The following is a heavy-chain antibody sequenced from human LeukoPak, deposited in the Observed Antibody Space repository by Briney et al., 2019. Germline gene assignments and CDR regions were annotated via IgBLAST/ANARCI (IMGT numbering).Heavy chain of an antibody. J-gene: IGHJ3*02. CDR1: GYTFTSYG. D-gene: IGHD4-23*01. V-gene: IGHV1-18*01. Sequence: ASVKVSCKASGYTFTSYGISWVRQAPGQGLEWMGWISAYNGNTNYAQKLQGRVTMTTDTSTSTAYMDLRSLRSDDTAVYYCARVYAYGGNTFDGPDAFDIWGQGTMVTVSS. CDR3: ARVYAYGGNTFDGPDAFDI. CDR2: ISAYNGNT.